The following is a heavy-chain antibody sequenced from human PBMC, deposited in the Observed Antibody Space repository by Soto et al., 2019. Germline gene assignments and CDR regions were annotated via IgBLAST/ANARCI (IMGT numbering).Heavy chain of an antibody. J-gene: IGHJ4*02. CDR1: GGSMKSTSYY. V-gene: IGHV4-39*01. D-gene: IGHD4-17*01. CDR2: LNFGRRT. Sequence: PSETLSLTCTVSGGSMKSTSYYWGWLRQPPGKGLEWLGSLNFGRRTYYNPYRKIRVTISVDTSKRQLSLKLSSLTAADTAVYSCARPPNCDDCDYGPMDYWGKGTLVTSPQ. CDR3: ARPPNCDDCDYGPMDY.